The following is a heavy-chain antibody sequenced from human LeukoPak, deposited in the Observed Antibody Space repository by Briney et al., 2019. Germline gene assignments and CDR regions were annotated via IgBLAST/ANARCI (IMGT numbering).Heavy chain of an antibody. CDR3: TREPGFDWLPEDAFDI. J-gene: IGHJ3*02. D-gene: IGHD3-9*01. V-gene: IGHV3-15*01. CDR1: GFTFSNAW. CDR2: IKSKTDGGTT. Sequence: PGGSLRLSCAASGFTFSNAWMSWVRQAPGKGLEWVGRIKSKTDGGTTDYAAPVKGRFTISRDDSKSIAYLQMNSLKTEDTAVYYCTREPGFDWLPEDAFDIWGQGTMVTVSS.